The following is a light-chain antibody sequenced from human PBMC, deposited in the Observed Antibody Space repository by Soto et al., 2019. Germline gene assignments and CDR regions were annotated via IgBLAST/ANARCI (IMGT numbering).Light chain of an antibody. CDR1: QSITPTY. J-gene: IGKJ1*01. CDR3: QQYGSSYPWT. V-gene: IGKV3-20*01. CDR2: DAS. Sequence: IVLMQSPGILSLSPGERAKLLCRAIQSITPTYLAWYQQRPGQAPRLLIYDASNRATGIPDRFSGSGSGTDFTLTIRRLEPEDFAVYYCQQYGSSYPWTFGQGTKVDIK.